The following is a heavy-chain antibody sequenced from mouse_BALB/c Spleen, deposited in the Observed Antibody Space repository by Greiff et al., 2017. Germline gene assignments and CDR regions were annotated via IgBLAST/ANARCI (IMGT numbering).Heavy chain of an antibody. J-gene: IGHJ3*01. CDR2: ISYSGST. Sequence: VQLKESGPGLVKPSQSLSLTCTVTGYSITSDYAWNWIRQFPGNKLEWMGYISYSGSTSYNPSLKSRISITRDTSKNQFFLQLNSVTTEDTATYYCANYYSWFAYWGQGTLVTVSA. CDR1: GYSITSDYA. D-gene: IGHD1-1*01. CDR3: ANYYSWFAY. V-gene: IGHV3-2*02.